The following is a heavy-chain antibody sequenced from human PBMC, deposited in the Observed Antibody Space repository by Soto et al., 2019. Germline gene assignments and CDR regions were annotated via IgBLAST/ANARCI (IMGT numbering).Heavy chain of an antibody. CDR2: IYDSGST. CDR1: GGSISSGDYY. D-gene: IGHD2-8*01. V-gene: IGHV4-30-4*01. CDR3: ARDNGVGP. Sequence: QVQLQESGPGLVKPSQTLSLTCTVSGGSISSGDYYWSWIRQPPGKGLEWIGHIYDSGSTYYNSSLKSRVNITLDTSKNQFSLKLTSVTAADTAVYYCARDNGVGPWGQGTLVTVSS. J-gene: IGHJ5*02.